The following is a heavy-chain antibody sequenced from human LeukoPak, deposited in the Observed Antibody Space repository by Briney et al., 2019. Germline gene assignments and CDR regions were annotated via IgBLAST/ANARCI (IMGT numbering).Heavy chain of an antibody. CDR1: GFTFSYYE. J-gene: IGHJ4*02. CDR2: ISRSGSTI. Sequence: QPGGSLRLSCVASGFTFSYYEMNWVRQAPGKGLEWVSHISRSGSTIYYADSVKGRFTISRENAKNSLYLQMSSLRAEDTAVYYCATRLYDHWGQGTLVTVSS. V-gene: IGHV3-48*03. CDR3: ATRLYDH.